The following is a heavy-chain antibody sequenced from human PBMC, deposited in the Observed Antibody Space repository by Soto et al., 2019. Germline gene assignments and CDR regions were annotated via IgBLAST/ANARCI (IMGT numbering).Heavy chain of an antibody. CDR2: IYYSGST. V-gene: IGHV4-59*01. Sequence: QVQLQESGPGLVKPSETLSLTCTVSGGSISSYYWSWIRQPPGKGLEWIGYIYYSGSTNYNPSLKSRVTISVDTSKNQFSLKLSSVPAADTAVYYCARALTRAAAFDPWGQGTLVTVSS. D-gene: IGHD2-15*01. J-gene: IGHJ5*02. CDR3: ARALTRAAAFDP. CDR1: GGSISSYY.